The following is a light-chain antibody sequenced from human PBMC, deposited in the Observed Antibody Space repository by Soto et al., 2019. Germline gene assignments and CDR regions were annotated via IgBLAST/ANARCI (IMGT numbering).Light chain of an antibody. J-gene: IGLJ3*02. CDR3: ATWDDSLNGWV. CDR2: SNN. Sequence: QSVLTQPPSASGTPGQRVTISCSGSSSNIGNNAVNWYQQLTGMAPKLLIHSNNQRPSGVPDRFSGSESGTSASLAISGLQSEDEADYYCATWDDSLNGWVFGGGTQLTVL. CDR1: SSNIGNNA. V-gene: IGLV1-44*01.